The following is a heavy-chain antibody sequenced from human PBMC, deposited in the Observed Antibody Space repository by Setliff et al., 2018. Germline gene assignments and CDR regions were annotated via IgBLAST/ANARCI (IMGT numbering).Heavy chain of an antibody. J-gene: IGHJ5*02. CDR1: GGSISSGGYY. CDR2: IYYSGST. D-gene: IGHD4-4*01. CDR3: ARDYSNYIDWFDP. Sequence: PSETLSLTCTVSGGSISSGGYYWSWIRQHPGKGLEWIGYIYYSGSTYYNPSLKSRATISVDTSKNQFSLKLSSVTAADTAVYYCARDYSNYIDWFDPWGQGTLVTVSS. V-gene: IGHV4-31*03.